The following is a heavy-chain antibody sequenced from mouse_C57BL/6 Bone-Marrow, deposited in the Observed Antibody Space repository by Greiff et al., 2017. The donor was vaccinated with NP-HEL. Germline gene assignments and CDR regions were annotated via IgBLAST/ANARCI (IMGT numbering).Heavy chain of an antibody. CDR1: GYTFTDYA. CDR2: ICTYYGDA. CDR3: ARSGYGPPYYAMDY. D-gene: IGHD3-1*01. J-gene: IGHJ4*01. V-gene: IGHV1-67*01. Sequence: VQLQESGPELVRPGVSVKISCKGSGYTFTDYAMHWVKQSPAKSLEWIGVICTYYGDASYNQKFKDKATMTVDKSSSTAYMELARLTSEDSAVYYCARSGYGPPYYAMDYWGQGTSVTVSS.